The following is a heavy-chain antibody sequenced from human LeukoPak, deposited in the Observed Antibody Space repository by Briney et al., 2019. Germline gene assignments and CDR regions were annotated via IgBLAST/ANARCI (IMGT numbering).Heavy chain of an antibody. CDR1: GYTFTSYY. V-gene: IGHV1-2*02. CDR2: INPNSGGT. CDR3: ARETSLSIAAAGPYYYYYYMDV. Sequence: ASVKVSCKASGYTFTSYYMHWVRQAPGQGLEWMGWINPNSGGTNYAQKFQGRVTMTRDTSISTAYMELSRLRSDDTAVYYCARETSLSIAAAGPYYYYYYMDVWGKGTTVTVSS. D-gene: IGHD6-13*01. J-gene: IGHJ6*03.